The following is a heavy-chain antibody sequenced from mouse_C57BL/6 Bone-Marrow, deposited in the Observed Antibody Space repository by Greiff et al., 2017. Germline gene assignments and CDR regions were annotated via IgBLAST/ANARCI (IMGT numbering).Heavy chain of an antibody. CDR2: IHPNSGST. J-gene: IGHJ1*03. CDR1: GYTFTSYW. Sequence: QVQLQQPGAELVKPGASVKLSCKASGYTFTSYWMHWVKQRPGQGLEWIGMIHPNSGSTNYNEKFKSKATLTVDKSSSTAYMQRSSLTSEDSAVYYCTTKGYDGGWYFDVWGTGTTVTVSS. CDR3: TTKGYDGGWYFDV. D-gene: IGHD2-2*01. V-gene: IGHV1-64*01.